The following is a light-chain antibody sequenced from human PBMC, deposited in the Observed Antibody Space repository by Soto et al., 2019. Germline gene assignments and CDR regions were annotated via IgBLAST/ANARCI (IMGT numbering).Light chain of an antibody. CDR1: SSNIGAGYD. V-gene: IGLV1-40*01. CDR2: GNS. J-gene: IGLJ2*01. Sequence: QLVLTQPPSVSGAPGQRVTISCTGSSSNIGAGYDVHWYQQLPGTAPKLLIYGNSNRPSGVPDRFSGSKSGTSASLAITGLQAEDDADYYCQSYDSSLSVLVVFGGGTKLTVL. CDR3: QSYDSSLSVLVV.